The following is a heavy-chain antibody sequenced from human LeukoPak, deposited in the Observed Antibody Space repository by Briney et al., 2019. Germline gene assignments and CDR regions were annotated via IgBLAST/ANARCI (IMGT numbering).Heavy chain of an antibody. CDR3: ARGTDYDLSGDY. Sequence: GGSLRLSCAASGFTVSSNYMSRVRQAPGKGLEWVSVIYSGGSTYYADSVKGRFTISRDNSKNTLYLQMNSLRAEDTAVYYCARGTDYDLSGDYWGQGTLVTVSS. CDR1: GFTVSSNY. CDR2: IYSGGST. V-gene: IGHV3-53*01. D-gene: IGHD4-17*01. J-gene: IGHJ4*02.